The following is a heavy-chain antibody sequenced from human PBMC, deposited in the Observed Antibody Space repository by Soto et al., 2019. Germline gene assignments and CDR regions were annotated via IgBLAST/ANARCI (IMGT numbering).Heavy chain of an antibody. J-gene: IGHJ6*02. CDR2: FHPGESDT. CDR3: ARHEATYYNFYGMDV. Sequence: GESLKISCESHGYSFTTYWITWVRQKPGKGLEWVGSFHPGESDTRYSPSFQGQVTISADRSLATAYLQWSSLQAADAAIYYCARHEATYYNFYGMDVWGQGTTVTVSS. CDR1: GYSFTTYW. V-gene: IGHV5-51*01.